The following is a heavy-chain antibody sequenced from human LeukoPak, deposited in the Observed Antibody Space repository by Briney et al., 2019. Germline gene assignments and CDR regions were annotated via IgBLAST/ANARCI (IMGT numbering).Heavy chain of an antibody. Sequence: ASVKVSCKASGYTFTSYYMHWVRQAPGQGLEWMGIINPSGGSTSYAQKFQGRVTMTRDTSTSTVYMELSSLRSEDMAVYYCARDRSQYYFDYWGQGTLVTVSS. D-gene: IGHD6-19*01. J-gene: IGHJ4*02. CDR3: ARDRSQYYFDY. CDR2: INPSGGST. V-gene: IGHV1-46*01. CDR1: GYTFTSYY.